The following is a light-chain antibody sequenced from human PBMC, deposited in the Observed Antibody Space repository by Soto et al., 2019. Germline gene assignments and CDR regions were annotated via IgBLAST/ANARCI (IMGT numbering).Light chain of an antibody. V-gene: IGKV3-15*01. CDR3: QQYDNWPQS. Sequence: VMTQSPATLSVSPGDRGTLSCRASQSVNGNLAWYQQTPGQAPRLLMYGASTRATGIPARFSGSGSGTEFTLTISSLQSEDFAVYYCQQYDNWPQSFGQGTKVEI. CDR2: GAS. CDR1: QSVNGN. J-gene: IGKJ1*01.